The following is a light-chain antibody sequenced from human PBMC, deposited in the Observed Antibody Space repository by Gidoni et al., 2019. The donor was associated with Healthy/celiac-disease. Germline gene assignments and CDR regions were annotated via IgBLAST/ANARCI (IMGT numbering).Light chain of an antibody. CDR1: ALPKQY. CDR2: KDS. Sequence: SYELTQPPSVSVSPGQTARITCSGDALPKQYAYWYQQKPGQAPVLVIYKDSERPSGIPERFSGPSSGTTVTLTISGVQAEDEADYYCQSADSSGTYVVFGGGTKLTLL. V-gene: IGLV3-25*03. J-gene: IGLJ2*01. CDR3: QSADSSGTYVV.